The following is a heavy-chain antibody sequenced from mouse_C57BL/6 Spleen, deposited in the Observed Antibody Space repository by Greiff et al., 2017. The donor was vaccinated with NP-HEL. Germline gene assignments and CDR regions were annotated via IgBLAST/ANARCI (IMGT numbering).Heavy chain of an antibody. V-gene: IGHV7-3*01. D-gene: IGHD2-3*01. CDR1: GFTFTDYY. CDR3: ARYEGYYAYFDY. CDR2: IRNKANGYTT. J-gene: IGHJ2*01. Sequence: EVQVVESGGGLVQPGGSLSLSYAASGFTFTDYYMSWVRQPPGKALEWLGFIRNKANGYTTEYSASVKGRFTISRDNSQSILYLQMNALRAEDSATYYCARYEGYYAYFDYWGQGTTLTVSS.